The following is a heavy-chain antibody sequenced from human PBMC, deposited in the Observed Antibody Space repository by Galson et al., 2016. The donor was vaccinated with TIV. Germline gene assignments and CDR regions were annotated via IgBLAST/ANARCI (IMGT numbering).Heavy chain of an antibody. CDR1: GLTIGDYY. D-gene: IGHD3-9*01. CDR3: ATAGHRDWAPHPYILDY. Sequence: SLRLSCADSGLTIGDYYMSWIRQAPGKGPEWISHISSSGTYTNYADSVRGRFTISRDNARNSLFLHMTALRVEDTAVYYCATAGHRDWAPHPYILDYWGQGTLVTVSS. J-gene: IGHJ4*02. V-gene: IGHV3-11*06. CDR2: ISSSGTYT.